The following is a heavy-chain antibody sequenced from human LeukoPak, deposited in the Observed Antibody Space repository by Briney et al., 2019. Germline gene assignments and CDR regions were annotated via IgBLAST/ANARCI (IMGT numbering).Heavy chain of an antibody. CDR1: GFTFNKYL. CDR2: INQDDSQI. V-gene: IGHV3-7*01. CDR3: ARGYYYSGTYYLSFFDY. Sequence: GGALRLSCASSGFTFNKYLLTWVRQAPGKGVEGVANINQDDSQIYYLESVEGRFTSTRDNAKNSLHLQMNSLRVEDTAVYYCARGYYYSGTYYLSFFDYWGKGTLVTVSS. D-gene: IGHD3-10*01. J-gene: IGHJ4*02.